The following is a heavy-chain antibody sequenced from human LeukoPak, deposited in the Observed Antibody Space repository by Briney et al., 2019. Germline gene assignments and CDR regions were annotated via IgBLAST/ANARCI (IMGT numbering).Heavy chain of an antibody. D-gene: IGHD3-16*01. V-gene: IGHV4-59*01. Sequence: PSETLSLTCTVSGGSIRNYYWSWIRQPPGKGLEWIGYIHSSGSTNYNPSLKSRVTISVDTSKNQFSLKLTSVTAADTVVYYCARVGDLTHYYYYMDVWGKGTTVTVSS. J-gene: IGHJ6*03. CDR3: ARVGDLTHYYYYMDV. CDR2: IHSSGST. CDR1: GGSIRNYY.